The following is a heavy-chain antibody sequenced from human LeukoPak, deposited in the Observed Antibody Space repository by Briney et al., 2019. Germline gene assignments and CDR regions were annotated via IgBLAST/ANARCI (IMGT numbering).Heavy chain of an antibody. CDR1: GYTLTELS. CDR3: ATDRGVADAFDY. Sequence: ASVKVSCKVSGYTLTELSMHWVRQAPGKGLEWMGGFDPEDGETIYAQKFQGRVTMTEDTSTDTAYMELSSLRSEDTAVYYCATDRGVADAFDYWGQGTLVTVSS. V-gene: IGHV1-24*01. CDR2: FDPEDGET. D-gene: IGHD3-10*01. J-gene: IGHJ4*02.